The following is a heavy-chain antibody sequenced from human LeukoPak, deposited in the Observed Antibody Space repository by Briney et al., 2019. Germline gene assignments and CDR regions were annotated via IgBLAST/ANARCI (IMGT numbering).Heavy chain of an antibody. Sequence: GGSLRLYCAASGFTFSSYAMSWVRQAPGKGLEWVSSISGSGGSTYYADSVKGRFTISRDNSKNTLYLQMNSMRAEDTAVYYCAKNVGRIVGATDYWGQGTLVTVSS. CDR2: ISGSGGST. J-gene: IGHJ4*02. D-gene: IGHD1-26*01. CDR1: GFTFSSYA. V-gene: IGHV3-23*01. CDR3: AKNVGRIVGATDY.